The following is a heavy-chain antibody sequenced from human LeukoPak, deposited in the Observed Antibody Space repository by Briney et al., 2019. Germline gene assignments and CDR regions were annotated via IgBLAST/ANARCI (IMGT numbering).Heavy chain of an antibody. V-gene: IGHV3-48*03. CDR1: GFTCSSYE. D-gene: IGHD3-10*01. Sequence: GSLRLSCAASGFTCSSYEMNWVRQAPGKGLEWVSYISSSGSTIYYADSVKGRFTISRDNAKNSLYLQMNSLRAEDTAVYYCARERRFGYGMDVWGQGTTVTVSS. CDR3: ARERRFGYGMDV. CDR2: ISSSGSTI. J-gene: IGHJ6*02.